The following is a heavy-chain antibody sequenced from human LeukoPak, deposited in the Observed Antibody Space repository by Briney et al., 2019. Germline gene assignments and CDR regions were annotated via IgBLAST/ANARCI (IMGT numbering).Heavy chain of an antibody. CDR3: ARDRDYSNTERGFDY. CDR2: INPNSGET. D-gene: IGHD4-11*01. J-gene: IGHJ4*02. CDR1: GYTFTGYY. V-gene: IGHV1-2*02. Sequence: ASVKVSCKASGYTFTGYYMHWVRQAPGQGLEWMGWINPNSGETNSAQKFQGRVTMTGDTSINTAYMELRRMTSDDTAVYYCARDRDYSNTERGFDYWGQGTLVTVSS.